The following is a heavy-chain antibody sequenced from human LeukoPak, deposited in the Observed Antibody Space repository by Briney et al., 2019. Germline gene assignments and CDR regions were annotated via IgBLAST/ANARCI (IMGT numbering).Heavy chain of an antibody. J-gene: IGHJ4*02. D-gene: IGHD6-13*01. Sequence: SETLSLTCTVSGGSISSSSYYWGWIRQPPGKGLEWIGSIYYSGSTYCNPSLKSRVTISVDTSKNQFSLKLSSVTAADTAVYYCARHGDSSSWYLTPFDYWGQGTLVTVSS. V-gene: IGHV4-39*01. CDR3: ARHGDSSSWYLTPFDY. CDR2: IYYSGST. CDR1: GGSISSSSYY.